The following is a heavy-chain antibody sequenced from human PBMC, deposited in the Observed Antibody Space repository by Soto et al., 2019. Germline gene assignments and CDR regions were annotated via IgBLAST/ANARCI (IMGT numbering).Heavy chain of an antibody. CDR1: GFSLITIGLG. D-gene: IGHD1-20*01. Sequence: SGPTLVNPTQTLTLTCTFSGFSLITIGLGVGWIRQPPGKALEWLALIYWNDDKRYSPSLKSRLTITKDTSKNQVVLTMTNMDPVDTATYYCAHSITGTYEDAFDIWGQGTMVTVSS. CDR3: AHSITGTYEDAFDI. V-gene: IGHV2-5*01. CDR2: IYWNDDK. J-gene: IGHJ3*02.